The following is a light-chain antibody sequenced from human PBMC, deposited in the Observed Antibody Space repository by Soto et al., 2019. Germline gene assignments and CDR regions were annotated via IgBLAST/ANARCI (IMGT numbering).Light chain of an antibody. CDR1: SSDVGNYIF. CDR2: DIN. V-gene: IGLV2-14*01. Sequence: QSALTQPASVSGSPGQSITISCTGTSSDVGNYIFVSWYRQHPGKAPKLMIYDINNRPSGVSNRFSGSKSGNTASLTISELQAEDEADYYCVSYTTSASYVFGTGTKVTV. CDR3: VSYTTSASYV. J-gene: IGLJ1*01.